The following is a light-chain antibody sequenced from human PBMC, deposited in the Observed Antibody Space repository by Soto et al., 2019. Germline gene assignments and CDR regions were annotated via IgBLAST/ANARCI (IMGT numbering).Light chain of an antibody. CDR1: QSVSYS. V-gene: IGKV3-11*01. CDR2: DAS. CDR3: QQRGHWPPT. Sequence: EVVLTQSPASMSLSPGDRATLSCGASQSVSYSLAWYQQKPGQAPRLLIYDASNRATDIPARFSGSGSGTDFTLTISSLEAEDFAVYYCQQRGHWPPTFGQGTRLDI. J-gene: IGKJ5*01.